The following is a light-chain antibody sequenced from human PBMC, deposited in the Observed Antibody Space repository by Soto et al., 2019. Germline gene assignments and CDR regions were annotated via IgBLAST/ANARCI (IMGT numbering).Light chain of an antibody. CDR2: DVS. J-gene: IGLJ1*01. CDR1: SRDVGGYNY. Sequence: QPASVSGSPGQSITISCTGTSRDVGGYNYVSWYQQHPGKAPKLMIYDVSNRPSGVSNRFSGSKSGNTASLTISGLQAEDEADYYCSSYTSSSTLYGFGTGTQLTVL. V-gene: IGLV2-14*01. CDR3: SSYTSSSTLYG.